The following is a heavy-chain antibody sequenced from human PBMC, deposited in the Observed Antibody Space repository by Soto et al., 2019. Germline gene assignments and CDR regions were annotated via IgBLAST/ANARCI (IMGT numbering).Heavy chain of an antibody. J-gene: IGHJ4*02. V-gene: IGHV4-30-4*01. Sequence: SETLSLTCTVSGGSISSGDYYWSWIRQPPGKGLEWIGYIFYSGSTYYNPSLKSRFTISLDTSKNQFSLKLSSVIAADTAVYYCASVSYFNAFDYWGQGTLVTVSS. CDR2: IFYSGST. CDR1: GGSISSGDYY. CDR3: ASVSYFNAFDY. D-gene: IGHD3-9*01.